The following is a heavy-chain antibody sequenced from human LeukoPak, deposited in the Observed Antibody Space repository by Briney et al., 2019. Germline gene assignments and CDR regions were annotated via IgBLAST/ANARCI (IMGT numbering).Heavy chain of an antibody. CDR1: GGSISTSYY. CDR2: T. J-gene: IGHJ4*02. D-gene: IGHD3-9*01. CDR3: VAFPILTGSYVY. Sequence: SETLSLTCTVSGGSISTSYYWGWIRQPPGKGLEWIGTYYNPSLKSRATISVDTSKNQFSLKLSSVTAADTAVYYCVAFPILTGSYVYWGQGTLVTVSS. V-gene: IGHV4-39*07.